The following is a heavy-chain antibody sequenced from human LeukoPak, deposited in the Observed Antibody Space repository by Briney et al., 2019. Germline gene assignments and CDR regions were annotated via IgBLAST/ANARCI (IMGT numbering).Heavy chain of an antibody. CDR1: GFTFSSYE. CDR2: ISSSGSTI. D-gene: IGHD3-16*01. Sequence: GGSLRLSCAASGFTFSSYEMNWVRQAPGKGLEWVSYISSSGSTIYYADSVKGRFTISRDNAKNSLYLQMNSLRAEDTAVYYCARGQGGNYYYYYMDVWGKGTTVTVSS. J-gene: IGHJ6*03. CDR3: ARGQGGNYYYYYMDV. V-gene: IGHV3-48*03.